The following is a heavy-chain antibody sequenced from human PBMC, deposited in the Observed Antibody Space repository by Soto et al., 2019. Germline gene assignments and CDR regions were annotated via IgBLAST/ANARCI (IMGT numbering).Heavy chain of an antibody. CDR1: GFTFSSYS. V-gene: IGHV3-48*02. D-gene: IGHD4-17*01. CDR3: ARDVDGTVTHPDYYYYYGMDV. J-gene: IGHJ6*02. CDR2: ISSSSSTI. Sequence: EVQLVESGGGLVQPGGSLRLSCAASGFTFSSYSMNWVRQAPGKGLEWVSYISSSSSTIYYADSVKGRFTISRDNAKNSLYLQMNSLRDEDTAVYYCARDVDGTVTHPDYYYYYGMDVWGQGTTVTVSS.